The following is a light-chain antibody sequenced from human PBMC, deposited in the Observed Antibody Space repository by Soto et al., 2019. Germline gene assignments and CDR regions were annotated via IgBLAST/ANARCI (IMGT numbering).Light chain of an antibody. V-gene: IGKV3-20*01. CDR1: LSVSSSY. J-gene: IGKJ5*01. CDR3: QQYGSSLIT. Sequence: DNVLTQSPGTLSLCPGERATLSCRASLSVSSSYLAWYQQKPGQAPRLLIYGASSRATGIPDRFSGSGSGTDFTLTISRLEPEDFAVYYCQQYGSSLITLGQGTRLEIK. CDR2: GAS.